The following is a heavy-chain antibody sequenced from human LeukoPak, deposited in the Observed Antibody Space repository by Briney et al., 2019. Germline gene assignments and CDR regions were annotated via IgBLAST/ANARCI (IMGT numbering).Heavy chain of an antibody. V-gene: IGHV3-21*01. CDR2: ITSSSTYI. CDR3: ASARMGDMVRGLYYFDY. Sequence: GGSLRLSCAASGFTFTTYNMHWVRQAPGTGLEWVSSITSSSTYIYSADSVKGRFTISRDNAKNSLYLQMNSLRVEDTAIYYCASARMGDMVRGLYYFDYWGQGTLVTVSS. D-gene: IGHD3-10*01. J-gene: IGHJ4*02. CDR1: GFTFTTYN.